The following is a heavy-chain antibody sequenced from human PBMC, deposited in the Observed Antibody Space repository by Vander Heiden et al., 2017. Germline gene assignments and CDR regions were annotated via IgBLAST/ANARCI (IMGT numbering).Heavy chain of an antibody. V-gene: IGHV3-48*02. D-gene: IGHD6-6*01. CDR1: GFTFSSYS. CDR3: ARLREVSFDY. Sequence: EVQLVESGGGLVQPGGSLRLSCVASGFTFSSYSMNWVRQAPGKGLEWVSYISSSSSTIYYADSVKGRFIISRDNAKNSLYLQMNSLRDEDTAGYYCARLREVSFDYWGQGTLGTVSS. J-gene: IGHJ4*02. CDR2: ISSSSSTI.